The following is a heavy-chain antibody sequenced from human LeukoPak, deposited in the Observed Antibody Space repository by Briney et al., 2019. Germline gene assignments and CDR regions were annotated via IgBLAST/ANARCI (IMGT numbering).Heavy chain of an antibody. D-gene: IGHD3-22*01. CDR3: ARDGAPNYYDSSGYYPPFFDY. CDR2: ISYDGSNK. Sequence: GGSLRLSCAASGFTFSSYAMPWVRQAPGKGLEWVAVISYDGSNKYYADSVKGRFTISRDNSKNTLYLQMNSLRAEDTAVYYCARDGAPNYYDSSGYYPPFFDYWGQGTLVTVSS. J-gene: IGHJ4*02. V-gene: IGHV3-30-3*01. CDR1: GFTFSSYA.